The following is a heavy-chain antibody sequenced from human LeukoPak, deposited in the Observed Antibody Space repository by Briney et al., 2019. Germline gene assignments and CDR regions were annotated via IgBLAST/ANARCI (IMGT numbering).Heavy chain of an antibody. V-gene: IGHV3-48*02. CDR1: GFTFNTYS. CDR2: ISSSSGTI. D-gene: IGHD1-1*01. CDR3: TTVSGFRFDP. J-gene: IGHJ5*02. Sequence: GGSLRLSCAASGFTFNTYSMNWVRQAPGKGLEWVSYISSSSGTIYYADSVKGRFSISRDNAKNSLYLQMNSLRDEDTAVYYCTTVSGFRFDPWGQGTLVTVSS.